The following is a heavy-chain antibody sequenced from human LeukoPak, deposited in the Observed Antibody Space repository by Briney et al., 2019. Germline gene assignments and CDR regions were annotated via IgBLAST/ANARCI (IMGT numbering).Heavy chain of an antibody. CDR3: ASTPPNYYGSGSYYQD. V-gene: IGHV4-39*01. CDR1: GGSISSSSYY. J-gene: IGHJ4*02. Sequence: SETLSLTCTVSGGSISSSSYYWGWIRQPPGKGLEWIGSIYYGGSTYYNPSLKSRVTISVDTSKNQFSLKLSSVTAADTAVYYCASTPPNYYGSGSYYQDWGQGTLVTVSS. CDR2: IYYGGST. D-gene: IGHD3-10*01.